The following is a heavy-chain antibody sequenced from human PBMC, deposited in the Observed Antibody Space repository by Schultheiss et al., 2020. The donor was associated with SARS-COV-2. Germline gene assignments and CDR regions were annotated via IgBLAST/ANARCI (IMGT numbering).Heavy chain of an antibody. J-gene: IGHJ4*02. CDR3: ARDLSITGTAGLYYFDY. CDR1: GGSISSSSYY. CDR2: IYTSGST. Sequence: SETLSLTCTVSGGSISSSSYYWSWIRQPAGKGLEWIGRIYTSGSTNYNPSLKSRVTMSVDTSKNQFSLKLSSVTAADTAVYYCARDLSITGTAGLYYFDYWGQGTLVTVSS. D-gene: IGHD1-20*01. V-gene: IGHV4-61*02.